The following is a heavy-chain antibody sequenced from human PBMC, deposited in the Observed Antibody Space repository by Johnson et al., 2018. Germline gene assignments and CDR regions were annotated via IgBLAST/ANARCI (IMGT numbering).Heavy chain of an antibody. CDR2: IYYSGST. CDR3: ARITDDAFDI. Sequence: QVQLQESGPGLVKPSETLSLTCTVSGGSISGISYYWGWIRQPPGKGLEWIGSIYYSGSTYYNPSPKSRVTISKDTSKNQFSLKLTSVTAAATAVYYCARITDDAFDIWGQGTMVTVSS. J-gene: IGHJ3*02. D-gene: IGHD3-16*01. CDR1: GGSISGISYY. V-gene: IGHV4-39*07.